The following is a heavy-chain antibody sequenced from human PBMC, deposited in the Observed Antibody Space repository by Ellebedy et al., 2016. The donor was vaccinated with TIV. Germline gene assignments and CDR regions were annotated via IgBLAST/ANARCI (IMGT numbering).Heavy chain of an antibody. CDR2: IVVGSGNT. Sequence: SVKVSXKASGFTFTSSAVQWVRQARGQRLEWIGWIVVGSGNTNYAQKFQERVTITRDMSTSTAYMELSSLRSEDTAVYYCAADHVDTAMALDYWGQGTLVTVSS. V-gene: IGHV1-58*01. D-gene: IGHD5-18*01. J-gene: IGHJ4*02. CDR3: AADHVDTAMALDY. CDR1: GFTFTSSA.